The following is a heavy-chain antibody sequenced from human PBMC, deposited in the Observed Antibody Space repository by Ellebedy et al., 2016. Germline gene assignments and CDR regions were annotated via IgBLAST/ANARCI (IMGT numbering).Heavy chain of an antibody. V-gene: IGHV1-18*01. J-gene: IGHJ4*02. D-gene: IGHD1-1*01. CDR3: ARGGRTTGTTRSLEY. Sequence: ASVKVSXKASGYAFVSYDINWVRQAPGQGLEWMGWISAYDGNTKYAQKLQGRVTMTTDTSTSTAYMELRSLRSDDTAVYYCARGGRTTGTTRSLEYWGQGTLVTVS. CDR1: GYAFVSYD. CDR2: ISAYDGNT.